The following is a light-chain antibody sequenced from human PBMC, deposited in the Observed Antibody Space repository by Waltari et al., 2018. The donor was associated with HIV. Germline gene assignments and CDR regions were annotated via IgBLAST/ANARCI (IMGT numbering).Light chain of an antibody. CDR1: DSDVESYHL. J-gene: IGLJ1*01. CDR2: EGS. Sequence: QSALTQPASVSGSPGQSITISCTGSDSDVESYHLLSWFQQHPRKAHKVVIYEGSRRPSDVSDRFSGSKSGTTASLTISGLQAEDEADYYCYSYAGSGTLVFGTGTRVTVL. V-gene: IGLV2-23*01. CDR3: YSYAGSGTLV.